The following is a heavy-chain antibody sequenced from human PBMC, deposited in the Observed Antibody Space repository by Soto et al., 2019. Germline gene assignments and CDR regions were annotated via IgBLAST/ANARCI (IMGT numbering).Heavy chain of an antibody. V-gene: IGHV4-4*02. CDR3: AGRPEIHPR. Sequence: QVHLQESGPGLVKPSETLSLTCAISGGSTSSSDWWTWVRQPPGEGLEWIGEIHRDGFTNYNSSLKSRLTISLDQSRNQFSLSLTSVTAADAAVYFCAGRPEIHPRWGQGILVPVSS. J-gene: IGHJ4*02. D-gene: IGHD1-26*01. CDR2: IHRDGFT. CDR1: GGSTSSSDW.